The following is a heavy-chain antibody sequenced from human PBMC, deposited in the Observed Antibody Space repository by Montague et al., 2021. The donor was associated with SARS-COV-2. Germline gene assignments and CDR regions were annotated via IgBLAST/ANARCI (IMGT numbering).Heavy chain of an antibody. J-gene: IGHJ3*02. Sequence: SLRLSCAASGFTFSNYVINRVRQAPGEGLEWVSAISGGGGSTFYADSVKDRFTVSRDNSRNTLYLQMDSLRAEDTALYYCAKDMTLRGYNYGDNAFDIWGQGTMVTVSS. CDR1: GFTFSNYV. CDR3: AKDMTLRGYNYGDNAFDI. CDR2: ISGGGGST. D-gene: IGHD5-18*01. V-gene: IGHV3-23*01.